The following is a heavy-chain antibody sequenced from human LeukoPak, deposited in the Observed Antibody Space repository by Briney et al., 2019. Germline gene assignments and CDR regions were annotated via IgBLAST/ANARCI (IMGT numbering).Heavy chain of an antibody. D-gene: IGHD4-17*01. CDR3: ARALTTLDAFDI. Sequence: KPGGSLRLSCAASAFTFSDYYMGWIRQAPGKGLEWVSYISTSSSYTNYADSVKGRFTISRDNAKNSLYLQMNSLRAEDTAMYYCARALTTLDAFDIWGQGTMVTVSS. J-gene: IGHJ3*02. CDR1: AFTFSDYY. V-gene: IGHV3-11*05. CDR2: ISTSSSYT.